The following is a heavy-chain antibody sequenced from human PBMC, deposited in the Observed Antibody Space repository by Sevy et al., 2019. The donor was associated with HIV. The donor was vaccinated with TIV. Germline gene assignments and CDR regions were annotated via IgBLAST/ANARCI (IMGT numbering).Heavy chain of an antibody. CDR3: AKWDADRRWFFDY. D-gene: IGHD1-26*01. J-gene: IGHJ4*02. CDR1: GFTFSDYY. CDR2: ISSSGGSTI. Sequence: GGSLRLSCAASGFTFSDYYMSWIRQAPGKGLEWVSYISSSGGSTIYYADSVKGRFTISRDNAKNSLYLQMNSLRAEDTAVYYCAKWDADRRWFFDYWGQGTLVTVSS. V-gene: IGHV3-11*04.